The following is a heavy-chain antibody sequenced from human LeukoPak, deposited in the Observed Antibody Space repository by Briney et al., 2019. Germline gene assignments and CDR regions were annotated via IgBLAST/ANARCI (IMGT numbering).Heavy chain of an antibody. J-gene: IGHJ4*02. CDR2: IGIADDT. CDR3: ARAESRGCSLDY. CDR1: GFTISSYD. D-gene: IGHD5-18*01. Sequence: GGSLRLSCAASGFTISSYDMHWVRQVTGKGLEWVSGIGIADDTYYSGSVKGRFTISREKGKNSLYLQMNSLRVGDTAVYYCARAESRGCSLDYWGQGTLVIVSS. V-gene: IGHV3-13*01.